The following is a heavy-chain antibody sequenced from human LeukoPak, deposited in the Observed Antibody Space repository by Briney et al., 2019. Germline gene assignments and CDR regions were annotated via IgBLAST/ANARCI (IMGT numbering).Heavy chain of an antibody. D-gene: IGHD2-2*01. CDR3: ARGEEVPATHASDAFDI. Sequence: GGSLRLSCAASGFTFSSYSMNWVRQAPGKGLEWVSSISSSGTYTYYADSVKGRFTISRDNAKISLDLQMNSLRAEGTAVYYCARGEEVPATHASDAFDIWGQGTMVTVSS. V-gene: IGHV3-21*01. CDR2: ISSSGTYT. CDR1: GFTFSSYS. J-gene: IGHJ3*02.